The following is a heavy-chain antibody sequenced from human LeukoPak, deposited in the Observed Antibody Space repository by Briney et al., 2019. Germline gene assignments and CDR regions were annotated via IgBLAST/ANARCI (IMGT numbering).Heavy chain of an antibody. J-gene: IGHJ6*03. CDR1: GFTFSDYY. D-gene: IGHD2-2*01. CDR3: ASQYCSSTSCYPEDYYYYYMDV. CDR2: ISSSGSTI. Sequence: GGSLRLSCAASGFTFSDYYMSWIRQAPGKGLEWVSYISSSGSTIYYADSVKGRFTISRDNSKNTLYLQMNSLRAEDTAVYYCASQYCSSTSCYPEDYYYYYMDVWGKGTTVTVSS. V-gene: IGHV3-11*01.